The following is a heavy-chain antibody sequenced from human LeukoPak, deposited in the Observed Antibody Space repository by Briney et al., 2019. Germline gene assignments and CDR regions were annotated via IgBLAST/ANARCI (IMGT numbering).Heavy chain of an antibody. CDR2: INPSGGST. CDR3: ARDFFNSYDRGT. J-gene: IGHJ5*02. Sequence: ASVKVSCKASGYTFTSYYMHWVRQAPGQGLEWMGIINPSGGSTSYAQRFQGRVTMTRDMSTSTVYMELSSLRSEDTAVYYCARDFFNSYDRGTWGQGTLVTVSS. CDR1: GYTFTSYY. D-gene: IGHD3-22*01. V-gene: IGHV1-46*01.